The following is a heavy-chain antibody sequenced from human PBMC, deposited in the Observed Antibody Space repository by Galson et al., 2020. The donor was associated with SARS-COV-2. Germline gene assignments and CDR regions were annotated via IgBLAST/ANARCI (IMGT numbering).Heavy chain of an antibody. Sequence: SETLSLTCTVSGGSISSGSYYWSWIRQPAGKGLEWIGRIYTSGSTNDNPSLKSRVTISVDTSKNQFSLKLSSVTAADTAVYYCATSITSYDFWSGYSYYYYYGMDVWGQGTTVTVSS. J-gene: IGHJ6*02. CDR1: GGSISSGSYY. D-gene: IGHD3-3*01. V-gene: IGHV4-61*02. CDR3: ATSITSYDFWSGYSYYYYYGMDV. CDR2: IYTSGST.